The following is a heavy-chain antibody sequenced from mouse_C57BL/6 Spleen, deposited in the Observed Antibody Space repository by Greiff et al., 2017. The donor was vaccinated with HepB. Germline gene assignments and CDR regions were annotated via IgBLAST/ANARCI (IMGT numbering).Heavy chain of an antibody. CDR3: TRRVITTVVATYYAMDY. Sequence: VQLQQSGAELVRPGASVTLSCKASGYTFTDYEMHWVKQTPVHGLEWIGAIDPETGGTAYNQKFKGKAILTADKSSSTAYMELRSLKSEDSAVYYCTRRVITTVVATYYAMDYWGQGTSVTVSS. CDR2: IDPETGGT. J-gene: IGHJ4*01. D-gene: IGHD1-1*01. V-gene: IGHV1-15*01. CDR1: GYTFTDYE.